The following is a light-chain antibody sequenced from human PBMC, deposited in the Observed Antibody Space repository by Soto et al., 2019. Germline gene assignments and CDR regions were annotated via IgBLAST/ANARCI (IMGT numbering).Light chain of an antibody. J-gene: IGLJ1*01. CDR2: DVS. CDR1: SSDVGGYNY. Sequence: SVLTQPASVSGSPGQSITISCTGTSSDVGGYNYVSWYQQHPGKAPKLMIYDVSNRPSGVSNRFSGSKSGNTASLTISGLQAEDEADYYCSSYTSSSTVCGTGTKVTVL. V-gene: IGLV2-14*01. CDR3: SSYTSSSTV.